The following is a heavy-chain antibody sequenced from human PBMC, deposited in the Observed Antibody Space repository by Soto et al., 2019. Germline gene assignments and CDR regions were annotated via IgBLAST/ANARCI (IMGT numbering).Heavy chain of an antibody. CDR2: IDSSGEK. CDR1: GLSITDSEMG. CDR3: ARRHLAVGVSPWFDP. J-gene: IGHJ5*02. V-gene: IGHV2-26*01. D-gene: IGHD3-10*01. Sequence: QVTLKESGPVLVKPTETLTLRCTVSGLSITDSEMGVSWIRQPPGQPLEWLAHIDSSGEKSYRTFLKSRLAIPKDTSKSQIVLTMTNMDPADTATYYCARRHLAVGVSPWFDPWGQGIPVTVSS.